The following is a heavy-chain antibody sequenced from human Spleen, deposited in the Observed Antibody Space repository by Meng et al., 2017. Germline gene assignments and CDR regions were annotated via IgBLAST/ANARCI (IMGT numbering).Heavy chain of an antibody. CDR1: GYTFTSYG. V-gene: IGHV1-2*02. J-gene: IGHJ4*02. CDR2: INPNSGGT. D-gene: IGHD3-10*01. CDR3: ASSGYYGSVSYYDY. Sequence: ASVKVSCKASGYTFTSYGISWVRQAPGQGLEWMGWINPNSGGTNYAQKFQGRVTMTRDKSISTAYMELSRLRSDDTAVYSCASSGYYGSVSYYDYWGQGTLVTVSS.